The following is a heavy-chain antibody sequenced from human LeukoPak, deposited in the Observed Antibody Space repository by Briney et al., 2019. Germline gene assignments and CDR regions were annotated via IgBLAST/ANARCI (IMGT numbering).Heavy chain of an antibody. CDR3: ARVGSGSYYGFDY. CDR1: GYFISSGYY. D-gene: IGHD1-26*01. V-gene: IGHV4-38-2*02. CDR2: IYHSGSS. J-gene: IGHJ4*02. Sequence: SETLSLTCTVSGYFISSGYYWGWIRQPPGKGLDWIGSIYHSGSSYYNPSLKSRVTISIDTSKNQFSLKLSSVTAANTTVYYCARVGSGSYYGFDYWGQGTLVTVSS.